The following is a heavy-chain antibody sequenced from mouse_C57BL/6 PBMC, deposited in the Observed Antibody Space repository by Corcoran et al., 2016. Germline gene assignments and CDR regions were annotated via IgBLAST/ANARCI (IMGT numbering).Heavy chain of an antibody. CDR2: IYPRSGNT. V-gene: IGHV1-81*01. Sequence: QVQLQQSGAELARPGASVKLSCKASGYTFTSYGISWVKQRTGQGLELIGEIYPRSGNTYYNEKFKGKATLTDDKSSSTAYMELRSLTSEDSAVYFCARSGDYAFAYWGQGTLVTVSA. CDR3: ARSGDYAFAY. J-gene: IGHJ3*01. D-gene: IGHD2-4*01. CDR1: GYTFTSYG.